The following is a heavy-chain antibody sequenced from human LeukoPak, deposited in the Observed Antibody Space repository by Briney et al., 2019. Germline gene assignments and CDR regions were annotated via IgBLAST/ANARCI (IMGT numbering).Heavy chain of an antibody. Sequence: ASVKVSCKASGYTFTSYYMHWVRQAPGQGLEWMGIINPSGGSTSYAQKFQGRVTMTRDMSTSTVYMELSSLRSKDTAVYYCARGAYGDYDYYYYYMDVWGKGTTATVSS. J-gene: IGHJ6*03. CDR2: INPSGGST. D-gene: IGHD4-17*01. CDR1: GYTFTSYY. CDR3: ARGAYGDYDYYYYYMDV. V-gene: IGHV1-46*01.